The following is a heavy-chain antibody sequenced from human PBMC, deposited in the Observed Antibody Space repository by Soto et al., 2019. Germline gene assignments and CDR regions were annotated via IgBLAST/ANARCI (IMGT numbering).Heavy chain of an antibody. CDR2: INHSGST. V-gene: IGHV4-34*01. J-gene: IGHJ4*02. CDR1: GGSFSGYY. Sequence: SETLSLTCAVYGGSFSGYYWSWIRQPPGKGLEWIGEINHSGSTNYNPSLKSRVTISVDTSKNQFSLKLSSVTAADTAVYYCETGGVHKVTDFLDYWGQGTLVTVSS. CDR3: ETGGVHKVTDFLDY. D-gene: IGHD2-21*02.